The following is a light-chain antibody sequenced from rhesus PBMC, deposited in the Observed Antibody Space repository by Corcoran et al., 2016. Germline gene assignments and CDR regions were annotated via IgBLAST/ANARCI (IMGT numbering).Light chain of an antibody. V-gene: IGKV1-28*03. J-gene: IGKJ4*01. CDR3: LQHNSYPLT. CDR2: AAS. CDR1: QGISSY. Sequence: DIQMTQSPSSLSASVGDTVTITSRASQGISSYLNWFQQKPGKAPKLLIYAASSLESGVPSRFSGSGSGTDFTLTISSLQPEDFAVYYCLQHNSYPLTFGGGTKVELK.